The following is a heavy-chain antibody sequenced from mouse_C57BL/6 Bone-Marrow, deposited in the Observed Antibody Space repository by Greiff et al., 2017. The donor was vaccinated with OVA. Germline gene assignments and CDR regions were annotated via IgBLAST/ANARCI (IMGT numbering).Heavy chain of an antibody. CDR3: ARHEDGYYASYFDY. V-gene: IGHV1-82*01. CDR2: IYPGDGDT. Sequence: VQLQQSGPELVKPGASVKISCKASGYAFSSSWMNWVKQRPGKGLEWIGRIYPGDGDTNYNGKFKGQATLTADKSSSTAYMQLSSLTSEDSAVYVCARHEDGYYASYFDYWGQGTTLTVSS. D-gene: IGHD2-3*01. CDR1: GYAFSSSW. J-gene: IGHJ2*01.